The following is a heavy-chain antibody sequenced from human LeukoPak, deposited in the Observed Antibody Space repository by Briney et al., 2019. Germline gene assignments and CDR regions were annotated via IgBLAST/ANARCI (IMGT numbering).Heavy chain of an antibody. Sequence: PSETLPLTCAVSGYSISFSYYWGWIRQPPGKGLEGIGTMFHSGNIYYNPSLKSRVTLSLDTSKNQFSLNLNSVAAADTAVYDCARIYGSSSGFDYWGQGTLVTVSS. V-gene: IGHV4-38-2*01. CDR1: GYSISFSYY. CDR3: ARIYGSSSGFDY. D-gene: IGHD6-6*01. CDR2: MFHSGNI. J-gene: IGHJ4*02.